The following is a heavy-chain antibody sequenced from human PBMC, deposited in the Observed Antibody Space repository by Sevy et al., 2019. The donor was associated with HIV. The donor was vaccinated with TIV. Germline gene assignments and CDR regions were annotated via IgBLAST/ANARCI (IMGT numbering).Heavy chain of an antibody. V-gene: IGHV1-2*04. CDR3: ARGGRDIVVVPAAMGPKYYYYYYMDV. Sequence: ASVKGSCKASGYTFTGYYMHWVRQAPGQGLEWMGWINPNSGGTNYAQKFQGWVTMTRDTSISTAYMELSRLRSDDTAVYYCARGGRDIVVVPAAMGPKYYYYYYMDVWGKGTTVTVSS. CDR2: INPNSGGT. CDR1: GYTFTGYY. D-gene: IGHD2-2*01. J-gene: IGHJ6*03.